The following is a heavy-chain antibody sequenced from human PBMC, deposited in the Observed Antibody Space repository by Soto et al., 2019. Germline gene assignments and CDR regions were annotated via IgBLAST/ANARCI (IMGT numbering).Heavy chain of an antibody. CDR1: GGTFSSYA. CDR3: ARLYGSSWELEEPREHDY. J-gene: IGHJ4*02. CDR2: IIPIFGTA. Sequence: SVKVSCKASGGTFSSYAISWVRQAPGQGLEWMGGIIPIFGTANYAQKFQGRVTITADESTSTAYMELSSLRSEDTAVYYCARLYGSSWELEEPREHDYWGQGTLVTVSS. V-gene: IGHV1-69*13. D-gene: IGHD6-13*01.